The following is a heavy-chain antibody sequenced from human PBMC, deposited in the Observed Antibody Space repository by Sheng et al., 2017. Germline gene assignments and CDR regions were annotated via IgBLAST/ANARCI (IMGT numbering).Heavy chain of an antibody. CDR1: GGTFSSYT. CDR3: ASREGVAERGYYMDV. J-gene: IGHJ6*03. Sequence: QVQLVQSGAEVKKPGSSVKVSCKASGGTFSSYTISWVRQAPGQGLEWMGRIIPILGIANYAQKFQGRVTITADKSTSTAYMELSSLRSEDTAVYYCASREGVAERGYYMDVWGKGTTVTVSS. V-gene: IGHV1-69*02. CDR2: IIPILGIA. D-gene: IGHD6-19*01.